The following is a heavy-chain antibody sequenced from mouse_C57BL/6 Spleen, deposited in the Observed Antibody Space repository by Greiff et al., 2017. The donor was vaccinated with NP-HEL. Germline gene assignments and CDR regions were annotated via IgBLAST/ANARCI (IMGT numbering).Heavy chain of an antibody. J-gene: IGHJ3*01. Sequence: EVKVVESGGDLVKPGGSLKLSCAASGFTFSSYGMSWVRQTPDKRLEWVATISSGGSYTYYPDSVKGRFTISRDNAKNTLYLQMSSLKSEDTAMYYCANNGNYDYWGQGTLVTVSA. V-gene: IGHV5-6*01. CDR1: GFTFSSYG. CDR3: ANNGNYDY. CDR2: ISSGGSYT. D-gene: IGHD2-1*01.